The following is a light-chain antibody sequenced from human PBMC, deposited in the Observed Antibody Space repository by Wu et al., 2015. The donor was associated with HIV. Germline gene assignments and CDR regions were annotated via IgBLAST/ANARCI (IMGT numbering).Light chain of an antibody. CDR3: QQHANWPLT. V-gene: IGKV3-11*01. CDR1: QSVSSA. CDR2: DAS. Sequence: EIVLTQSPGTLSLSPGERATLSCRASQSVSSAVAWYQQKPGQAPRLLIYDASNRATGIPARFTGGGSGTDYSLTITSLEPEDFAVYYCQQHANWPLTFGQGTRLEIK. J-gene: IGKJ5*01.